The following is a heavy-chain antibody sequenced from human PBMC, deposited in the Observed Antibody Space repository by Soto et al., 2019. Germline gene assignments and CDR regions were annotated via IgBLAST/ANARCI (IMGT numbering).Heavy chain of an antibody. CDR3: ARVRFTNFGVDH. D-gene: IGHD2-8*01. Sequence: DVQLVESGGGLLQPGGSLRLSCAASGFIFSTHEMQWVRQAPGKGLEWVSYISTSGSDSYYADSVKGRFTISRDNARNSVYLQMSSLRVEDTAVYYCARVRFTNFGVDHWGQGTLVTVSS. J-gene: IGHJ4*02. CDR2: ISTSGSDS. V-gene: IGHV3-48*03. CDR1: GFIFSTHE.